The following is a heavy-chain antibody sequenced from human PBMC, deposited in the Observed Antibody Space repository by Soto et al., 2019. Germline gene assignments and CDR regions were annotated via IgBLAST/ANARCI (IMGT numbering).Heavy chain of an antibody. V-gene: IGHV3-21*01. J-gene: IGHJ6*02. D-gene: IGHD2-2*01. CDR1: GFTFSSYS. CDR3: ARWAGAAMRDYYYGMDV. Sequence: GGSLRLSCAASGFTFSSYSMNWVRQAPGKGLEWVSSISSSSSYIYYADSVKGRFTISRDNAKNSLYLQMNSLRAEDTAVYYCARWAGAAMRDYYYGMDVWGQGTTVTVSS. CDR2: ISSSSSYI.